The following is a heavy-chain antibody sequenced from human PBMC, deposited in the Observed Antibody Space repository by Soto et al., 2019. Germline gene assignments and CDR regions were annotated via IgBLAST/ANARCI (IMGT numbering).Heavy chain of an antibody. V-gene: IGHV4-59*08. D-gene: IGHD2-15*01. J-gene: IGHJ5*02. CDR3: ARHGGYCSGGSCLTEFDP. CDR2: IYYSGST. Sequence: QVQLQESGPGLVKPSETLSLTCTVSGGSISSYYWSWIRQPPGKGLEWIGYIYYSGSTNYNPSRKSRVTISVDTSKNQFSLKLSSVTAADTAVYYCARHGGYCSGGSCLTEFDPWGQGTLVTVSS. CDR1: GGSISSYY.